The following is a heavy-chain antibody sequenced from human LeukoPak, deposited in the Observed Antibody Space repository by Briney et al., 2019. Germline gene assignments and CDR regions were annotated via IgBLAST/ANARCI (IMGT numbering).Heavy chain of an antibody. J-gene: IGHJ4*02. CDR1: CGSISSYY. CDR3: ARGEVAAIPLDY. V-gene: IGHV4-59*01. Sequence: SETLSLTCTVSCGSISSYYWSWIRQPPGKGLEWIGYIYYSGSTNYNPSLKSRVTISVVTSKNQFSLKLSSVTAADTAVYYCARGEVAAIPLDYWGQGTLVTVSS. D-gene: IGHD2-21*02. CDR2: IYYSGST.